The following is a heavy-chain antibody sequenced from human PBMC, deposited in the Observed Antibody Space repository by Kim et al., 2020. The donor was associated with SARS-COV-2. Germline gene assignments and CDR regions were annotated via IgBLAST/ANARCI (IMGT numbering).Heavy chain of an antibody. J-gene: IGHJ6*03. CDR3: ARGRNYLDV. V-gene: IGHV6-1*01. CDR2: CYN. Sequence: CYNEYAVSLKSRISINPDTANNQFSLHLNSVTPEDTAVYYCARGRNYLDVWGQGTTVTVSS.